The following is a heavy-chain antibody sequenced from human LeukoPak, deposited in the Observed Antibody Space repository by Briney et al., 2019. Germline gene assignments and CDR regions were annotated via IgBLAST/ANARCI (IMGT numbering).Heavy chain of an antibody. Sequence: GGSLRLSCAASGFPFSSYSMTWVRQAPGKGLEWVAVISYDGSNKYYADSVKGRFTISRDNSKNTLYLQMNSLRAEDTAVYYCAKGGVPVVSPAVNWGQGTLVTVSS. CDR2: ISYDGSNK. CDR1: GFPFSSYS. D-gene: IGHD2-2*01. J-gene: IGHJ4*02. V-gene: IGHV3-30-3*01. CDR3: AKGGVPVVSPAVN.